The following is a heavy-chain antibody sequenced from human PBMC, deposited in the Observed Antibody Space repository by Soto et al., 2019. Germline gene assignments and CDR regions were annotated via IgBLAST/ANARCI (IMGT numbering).Heavy chain of an antibody. D-gene: IGHD1-7*01. CDR2: IYPGDSDT. CDR1: GYSFTSYW. CDR3: ARHPGLELNLFDP. J-gene: IGHJ5*02. V-gene: IGHV5-51*01. Sequence: RGESLKISCKGSGYSFTSYWIGWVRQMPGKGLEWMGIIYPGDSDTRYSPSFQGQVTISADKSISTAYLQWSSLKASDTAMYYCARHPGLELNLFDPWGQGTLVTVSS.